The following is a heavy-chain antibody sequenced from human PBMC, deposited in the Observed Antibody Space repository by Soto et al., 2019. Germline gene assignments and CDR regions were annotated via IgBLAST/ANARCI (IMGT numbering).Heavy chain of an antibody. D-gene: IGHD3-10*01. CDR2: IYYIGST. J-gene: IGHJ4*02. CDR1: GGSISSGGYY. V-gene: IGHV4-61*08. CDR3: ARDRGGKVGSFDY. Sequence: PSETLSLTCTVSGGSISSGGYYWSWIRQHPGKGLEWIGYIYYIGSTTYNPSLKSRVTISVDNSKNQFSLKLTSVTAADTAVYFCARDRGGKVGSFDYWGQGTLVTVSS.